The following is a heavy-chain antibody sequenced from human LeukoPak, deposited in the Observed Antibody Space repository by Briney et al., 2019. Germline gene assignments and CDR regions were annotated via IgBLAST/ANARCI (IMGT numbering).Heavy chain of an antibody. D-gene: IGHD1-26*01. CDR3: AGGATYYYYGMDV. CDR2: ISSSSSYI. J-gene: IGHJ6*02. Sequence: GGSLRLSCAASGFTFSSYSMNWVRQAPGKGLEWVSSISSSSSYIYYADSVKGRFTISRDNAKNSLYLQMNSLRAEDTAEYYCAGGATYYYYGMDVWGQGTTVTVSS. V-gene: IGHV3-21*01. CDR1: GFTFSSYS.